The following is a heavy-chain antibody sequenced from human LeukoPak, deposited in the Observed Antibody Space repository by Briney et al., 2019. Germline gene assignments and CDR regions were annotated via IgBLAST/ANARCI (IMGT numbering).Heavy chain of an antibody. CDR2: IYPSGNTI. J-gene: IGHJ4*02. V-gene: IGHV3-11*04. Sequence: PGGSLRHSCVPPGFTFSDYYMSWICPSPGEGVGRGSYIYPSGNTIYYADAVKGRFTISRDKAKNSLYLRMNSLRAEDTAVYYFARDRGHSTTWPYFFDYWGQGTLVTVSS. CDR3: ARDRGHSTTWPYFFDY. CDR1: GFTFSDYY. D-gene: IGHD6-13*01.